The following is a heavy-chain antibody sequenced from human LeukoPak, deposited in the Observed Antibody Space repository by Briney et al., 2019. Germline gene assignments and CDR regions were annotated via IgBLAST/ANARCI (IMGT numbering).Heavy chain of an antibody. CDR1: GFTVSDFW. CDR3: VKRWFDP. J-gene: IGHJ5*02. Sequence: GGSLRLSCAASGFTVSDFWMIWVRQAPGRGLEWVGHIRTKSEGATTQYAAPVKGRFTVSRDDSKNTVYLQMDSLQSDDTAVYYCVKRWFDPWGQGALVNVSS. CDR2: IRTKSEGATT. V-gene: IGHV3-15*01.